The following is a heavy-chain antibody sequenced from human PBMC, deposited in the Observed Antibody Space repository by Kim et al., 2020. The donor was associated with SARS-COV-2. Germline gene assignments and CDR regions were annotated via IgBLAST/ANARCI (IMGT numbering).Heavy chain of an antibody. CDR2: NYYRGTT. Sequence: SETLSLTCAVSGDSISNGAYYWSWIRQPPGKGLEWIGYNYYRGTTYYNPSLKSRVTISVDTSKNQFSLKMTSVTAADTAVYYCARTPSLSEAYFQHWGQGTLVTVSS. V-gene: IGHV4-30-4*01. J-gene: IGHJ1*01. CDR3: ARTPSLSEAYFQH. CDR1: GDSISNGAYY.